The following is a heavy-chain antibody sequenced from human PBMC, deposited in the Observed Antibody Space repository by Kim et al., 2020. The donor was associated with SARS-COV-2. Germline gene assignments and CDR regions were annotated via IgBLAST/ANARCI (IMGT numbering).Heavy chain of an antibody. CDR1: EFTFSNYR. CDR3: ARETDEYDSRYRYFDH. CDR2: ISSSPSSI. J-gene: IGHJ4*02. Sequence: GGSLRLSCAASEFTFSNYRMNWVRQAPGKGLEWISGISSSPSSILYADSVKGRFSVSRDNAKKAVYLQMKSLRDEETAVYYCARETDEYDSRYRYFDHWGEGTLVTVSS. V-gene: IGHV3-48*02. D-gene: IGHD5-18*01.